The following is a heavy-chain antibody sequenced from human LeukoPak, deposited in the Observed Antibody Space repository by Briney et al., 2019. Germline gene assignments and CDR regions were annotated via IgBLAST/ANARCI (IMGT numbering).Heavy chain of an antibody. D-gene: IGHD3-22*01. V-gene: IGHV3-7*01. CDR3: ATYSSLNRREFQY. CDR1: GFTFSSYA. Sequence: GGSLRLSCAASGFTFSSYAMHWVRQAPGKGLQWVANIKTDGSEKYYVDSVKGRFTISRDNAKNSLYLQMNSLRAEDTAVYYCATYSSLNRREFQYWGQGTLLTVSS. CDR2: IKTDGSEK. J-gene: IGHJ1*01.